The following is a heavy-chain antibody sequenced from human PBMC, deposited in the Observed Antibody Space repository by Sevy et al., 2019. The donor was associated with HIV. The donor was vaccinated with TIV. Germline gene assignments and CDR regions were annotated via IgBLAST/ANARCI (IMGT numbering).Heavy chain of an antibody. CDR1: GFTFSSYA. V-gene: IGHV3-23*01. D-gene: IGHD1-20*01. Sequence: GGSLRLSCAASGFTFSSYAMSWVRQAPGKWLEWVSAISGSGGSTYYADSVKGRFTISRDNSKNTLYLQMNSLRAEDTAVYYCVKGGTVYRGPYWGQGTLVTVSS. CDR3: VKGGTVYRGPY. CDR2: ISGSGGST. J-gene: IGHJ4*02.